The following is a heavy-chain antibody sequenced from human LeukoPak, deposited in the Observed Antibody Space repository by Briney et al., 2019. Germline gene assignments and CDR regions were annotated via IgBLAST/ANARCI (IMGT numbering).Heavy chain of an antibody. V-gene: IGHV3-30*18. J-gene: IGHJ4*02. CDR3: AKSTQLRGGIATDFDS. Sequence: PGRSLRLSCAASGFTFSSYGMHWVRQAPGKGLEWVAVISYDGSNKYYADSVKGRFTISRDNSKNTLYLQMNSLRAEDTAVYYCAKSTQLRGGIATDFDSWGQGTLSPSPQ. CDR1: GFTFSSYG. CDR2: ISYDGSNK. D-gene: IGHD3-16*02.